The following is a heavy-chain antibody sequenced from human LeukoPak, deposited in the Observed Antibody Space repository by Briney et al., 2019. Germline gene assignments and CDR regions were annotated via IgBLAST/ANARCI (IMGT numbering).Heavy chain of an antibody. Sequence: ASVKVSCKASGYTFTSYDINWVRQATGQGLEWMGWMNPNCGNTGYAQKFQGRVTITRNTSISTAYMELSSLRSEDTAVYYCARGRSNDFWSGLVLFAFDIWGQGTMVTVSS. CDR3: ARGRSNDFWSGLVLFAFDI. CDR2: MNPNCGNT. V-gene: IGHV1-8*03. J-gene: IGHJ3*02. D-gene: IGHD3-3*01. CDR1: GYTFTSYD.